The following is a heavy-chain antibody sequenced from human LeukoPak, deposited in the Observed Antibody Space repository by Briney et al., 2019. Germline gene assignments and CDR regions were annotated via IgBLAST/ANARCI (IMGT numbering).Heavy chain of an antibody. Sequence: GGSLRLSCAASGFTFSSYAMHWVRQAPGKGLEWVAVISYDGSNKYYADSVKGRFTISRDNSKNTLYLQMNSLRAEDTAVYYCIKGSSFHMDVWGKGTTVTISS. J-gene: IGHJ6*03. CDR1: GFTFSSYA. V-gene: IGHV3-30*04. CDR2: ISYDGSNK. CDR3: IKGSSFHMDV.